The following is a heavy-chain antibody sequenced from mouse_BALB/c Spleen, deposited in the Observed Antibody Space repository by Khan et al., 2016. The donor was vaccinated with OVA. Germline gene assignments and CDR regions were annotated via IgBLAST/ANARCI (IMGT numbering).Heavy chain of an antibody. CDR3: ARLAYFYDSEGFAY. V-gene: IGHV5-6*01. Sequence: XGVESGGDVVKPGGSLKLSCAASGFTFSTYGMSWVRQTPDKRLEWVATVSTGGHYTYYADTVKGRFTISRDNAKDTLYLQMSSLKSEDTAMFYCARLAYFYDSEGFAYWGQGTLVTVSA. D-gene: IGHD1-1*01. CDR2: VSTGGHYT. J-gene: IGHJ3*01. CDR1: GFTFSTYG.